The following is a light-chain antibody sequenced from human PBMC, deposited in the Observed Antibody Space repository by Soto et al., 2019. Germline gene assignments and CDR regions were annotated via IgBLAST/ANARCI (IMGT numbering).Light chain of an antibody. CDR1: SSDVGGYNY. V-gene: IGLV2-14*01. J-gene: IGLJ2*01. CDR3: SSYTSSRLGV. CDR2: DVS. Sequence: QSALTRPASVSGSPGQSITISCTGTSSDVGGYNYVSWYQQHPGKAPKLMIYDVSNRPSGVSNRFSGSKSGNTASLTISGLQAEDEADYYCSSYTSSRLGVFGGGTKLTVL.